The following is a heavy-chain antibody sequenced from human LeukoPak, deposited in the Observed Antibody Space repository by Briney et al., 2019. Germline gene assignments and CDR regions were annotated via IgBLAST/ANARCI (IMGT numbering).Heavy chain of an antibody. D-gene: IGHD3-10*01. CDR3: ARDPVPTRTYYYYYGMDV. V-gene: IGHV3-21*01. CDR2: ISSSSSYI. J-gene: IGHJ6*02. CDR1: GFTFSSYS. Sequence: PGGSLRLSCAASGFTFSSYSMNWVRQAPGKGLEWVSSISSSSSYIYYADSVKGRFTISRDNAKNSLYLQMNSLRAEDTAVYYCARDPVPTRTYYYYYGMDVWGQGTTVTVSS.